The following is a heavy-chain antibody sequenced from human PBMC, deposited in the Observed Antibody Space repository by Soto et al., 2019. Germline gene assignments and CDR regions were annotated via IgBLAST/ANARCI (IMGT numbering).Heavy chain of an antibody. CDR3: ARRLDNTLDF. CDR2: IYPHDSDT. J-gene: IGHJ4*02. CDR1: GYNFATYW. V-gene: IGHV5-51*01. Sequence: GESLKISCKGSGYNFATYWIGWVRQTPGKGLEWMGIIYPHDSDTRYSPSFQGQVTISADKSISTAYLQWSSLKASDTAIYYCARRLDNTLDFWGQGTLVTSPQ. D-gene: IGHD1-20*01.